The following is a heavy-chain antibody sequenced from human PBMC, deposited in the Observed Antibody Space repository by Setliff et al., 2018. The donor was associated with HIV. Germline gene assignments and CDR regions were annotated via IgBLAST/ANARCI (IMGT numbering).Heavy chain of an antibody. CDR2: ISSSSSTI. J-gene: IGHJ3*02. V-gene: IGHV3-48*04. Sequence: PGGSLRLSCAASGFTFSSYSMNWVRQAPGKGLEWVSYISSSSSTIYYADSVKGRFTISRDNAKNSLYLQMNSLRAEDTAVYYCARGLAQPGIAAAGTDAFDIWGQGTMVTVSS. CDR1: GFTFSSYS. CDR3: ARGLAQPGIAAAGTDAFDI. D-gene: IGHD6-13*01.